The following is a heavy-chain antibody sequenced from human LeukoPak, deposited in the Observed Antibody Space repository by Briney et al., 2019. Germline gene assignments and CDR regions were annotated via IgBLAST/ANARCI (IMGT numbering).Heavy chain of an antibody. CDR2: IYHSGST. J-gene: IGHJ4*02. D-gene: IGHD3-22*01. CDR1: GGSISSNNW. Sequence: SETLSLTCAVFGGSISSNNWWSWVRQPPGKGLEWIGEIYHSGSTNYNPSLKSRVTISVDKSKNQFSLKLSSVTAADTAVYYCASALYYYDSSAYPDYWGQGTLVTVSS. V-gene: IGHV4-4*02. CDR3: ASALYYYDSSAYPDY.